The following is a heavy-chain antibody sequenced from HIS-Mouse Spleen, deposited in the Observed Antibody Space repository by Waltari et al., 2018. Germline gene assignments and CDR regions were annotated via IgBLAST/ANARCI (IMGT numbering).Heavy chain of an antibody. V-gene: IGHV4-39*07. J-gene: IGHJ2*01. Sequence: QLQLQESGPGLVKPSETLSLTCTVSGGSISSSSYYWGWIRQPPGKGLEWIGSIYYSGSTYYNPSVKSGVSISVDTSENQFSLKLCYVTAADTAVYYCAREIPYSSSWYDWYFDLWGRGTLVTVSS. CDR3: AREIPYSSSWYDWYFDL. CDR1: GGSISSSSYY. CDR2: IYYSGST. D-gene: IGHD6-13*01.